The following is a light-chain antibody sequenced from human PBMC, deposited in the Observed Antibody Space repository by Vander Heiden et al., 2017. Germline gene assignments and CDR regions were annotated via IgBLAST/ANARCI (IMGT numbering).Light chain of an antibody. J-gene: IGLJ2*01. V-gene: IGLV1-47*01. CDR3: AACDDTSSPPWV. CDR1: SPNIGSNY. Sequence: QSVLTQPPAASGTPGQRVTVSCSGSSPNIGSNYVYWYQQLPGTATNLLIFRNKQRPSGVPDRFSVSKSGSSASLAISGLRSEDEADYYCAACDDTSSPPWVFGGGTKLTVL. CDR2: RNK.